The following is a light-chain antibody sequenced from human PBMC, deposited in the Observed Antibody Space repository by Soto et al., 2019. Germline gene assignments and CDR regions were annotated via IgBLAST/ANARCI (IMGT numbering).Light chain of an antibody. Sequence: DIVMTQSPDSLAVSLGEGATINCKSSQSVLYSSNNKNYLAWYQQKPGQPPKLLIYWASTREAGVPDRSSGSGSGTDFTLTISSLQAEDVAVYYCQQYYSTLITFGQGTRLEI. J-gene: IGKJ5*01. CDR2: WAS. CDR3: QQYYSTLIT. V-gene: IGKV4-1*01. CDR1: QSVLYSSNNKNY.